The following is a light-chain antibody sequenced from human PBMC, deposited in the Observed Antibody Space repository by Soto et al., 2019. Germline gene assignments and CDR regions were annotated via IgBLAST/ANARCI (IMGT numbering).Light chain of an antibody. CDR1: QTVISSN. Sequence: EIVLTQSPGTLSLSPGVRATLSCTSSQTVISSNLAWYQQKPGQAPRLLIYDAFNRAAGIPARFSGSGSGTDFTLTISDVEPEDFAVYYCHQRQSWPRTFGQGTKVDIK. J-gene: IGKJ1*01. V-gene: IGKV3-11*01. CDR3: HQRQSWPRT. CDR2: DAF.